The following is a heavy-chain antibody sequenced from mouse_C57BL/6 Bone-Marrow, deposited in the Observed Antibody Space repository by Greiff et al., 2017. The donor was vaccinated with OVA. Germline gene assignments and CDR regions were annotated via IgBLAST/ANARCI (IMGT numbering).Heavy chain of an antibody. D-gene: IGHD1-1*01. CDR3: ARWGYGGSDVAWCAY. CDR2: IYPGDGDT. Sequence: VQLKQSGPELVKPGASVKLSCKASGYAFSSSWMNWVKQRPGKGLEWIGWIYPGDGDTNYNGKFKGKATLTADKSYNTAYMQISSLTSEDSAVYFCARWGYGGSDVAWCAYWYRGTVVTVS. J-gene: IGHJ3*01. CDR1: GYAFSSSW. V-gene: IGHV1-82*01.